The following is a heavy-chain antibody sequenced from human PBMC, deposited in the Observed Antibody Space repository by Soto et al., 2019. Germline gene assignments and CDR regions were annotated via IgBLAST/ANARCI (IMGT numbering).Heavy chain of an antibody. D-gene: IGHD3-3*01. Sequence: QVQLQESGPGLVKPSQTLSLTCTVSGGSISSGGYYWSWIRQHPGKGLEWIGYIYYSGSTYYNPSLKSRVTISVDTSKNQFSLKLSSVTAADTAVYYCARDRGGDYDCWSGPSYNWFDPWGQGTPVTVSS. J-gene: IGHJ5*02. CDR3: ARDRGGDYDCWSGPSYNWFDP. V-gene: IGHV4-31*03. CDR1: GGSISSGGYY. CDR2: IYYSGST.